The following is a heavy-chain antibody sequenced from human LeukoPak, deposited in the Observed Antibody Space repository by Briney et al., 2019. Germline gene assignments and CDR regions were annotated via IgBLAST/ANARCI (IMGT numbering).Heavy chain of an antibody. CDR3: AKDPYDSSGYPANDAFDI. D-gene: IGHD3-22*01. CDR1: GFTFSSFG. J-gene: IGHJ3*02. V-gene: IGHV3-23*01. CDR2: ISGSGGST. Sequence: GGSLRLSCAASGFTFSSFGMNWVRQAPGKGLEWVSAISGSGGSTYYADSVKGRFTISRDNSKNTLHLQMNSLRAEDTAVYYCAKDPYDSSGYPANDAFDIWGQGIMVTVSS.